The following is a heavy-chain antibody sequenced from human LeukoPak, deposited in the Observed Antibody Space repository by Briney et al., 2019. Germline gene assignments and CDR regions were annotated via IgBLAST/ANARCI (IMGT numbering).Heavy chain of an antibody. V-gene: IGHV4-59*08. J-gene: IGHJ6*02. D-gene: IGHD6-13*01. Sequence: PSETLSLTCTVSGGSISSYYWSWIRQPPGKGLEWIAYIYYSGSTNYNPSLKSRVTISVDTSKKQFSLKLSSVTAADTAVYYCAGGEYSSSWTSMDVWGQGTTVTVSS. CDR1: GGSISSYY. CDR3: AGGEYSSSWTSMDV. CDR2: IYYSGST.